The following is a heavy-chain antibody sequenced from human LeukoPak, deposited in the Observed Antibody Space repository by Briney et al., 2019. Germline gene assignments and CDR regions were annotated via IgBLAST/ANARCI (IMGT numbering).Heavy chain of an antibody. CDR3: ARWSGYYSRFDY. Sequence: ASVKVSCKASGYTFTSYYINWVRQATGQGLEWMGWTNPNSGNTGYAQKFQGRVTMTRNTSISTAYMELSSLRSEDTAMYYCARWSGYYSRFDYWGQGTLVTVSS. V-gene: IGHV1-8*01. J-gene: IGHJ4*02. CDR1: GYTFTSYY. D-gene: IGHD3-3*01. CDR2: TNPNSGNT.